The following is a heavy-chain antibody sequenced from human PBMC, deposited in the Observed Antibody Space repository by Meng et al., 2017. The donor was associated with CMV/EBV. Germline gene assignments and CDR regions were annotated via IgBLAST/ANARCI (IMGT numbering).Heavy chain of an antibody. D-gene: IGHD1-26*01. CDR3: ARGVGATGKADY. CDR2: INHSGST. J-gene: IGHJ4*02. V-gene: IGHV4-34*01. Sequence: QWELQQWGAVLLKPSETLALTCAFYGGSVSGYYWSWIRQPPGKGLEWIGEINHSGSTNYNPSLKSRVTISVDTSKNQFSLKLSSVTAADTAVYYCARGVGATGKADYWGQGTLVTVSS. CDR1: GGSVSGYY.